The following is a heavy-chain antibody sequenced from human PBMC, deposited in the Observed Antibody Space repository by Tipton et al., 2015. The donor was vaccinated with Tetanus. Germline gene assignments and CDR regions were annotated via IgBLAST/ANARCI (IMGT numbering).Heavy chain of an antibody. D-gene: IGHD2-2*01. V-gene: IGHV1-18*01. CDR2: ISAYNGNT. CDR1: GYTFTSYG. J-gene: IGHJ6*02. Sequence: QVQLVQSGAEVKKPGASVKVSCKASGYTFTSYGISWVRQAPGQGLEWIGWISAYNGNTNYAQKLQGRVTMTTDTSTSTAYMELRSLRSDDTAVYYCATKNCSSTSCYRDYYGMDVWGQGTTVTVSS. CDR3: ATKNCSSTSCYRDYYGMDV.